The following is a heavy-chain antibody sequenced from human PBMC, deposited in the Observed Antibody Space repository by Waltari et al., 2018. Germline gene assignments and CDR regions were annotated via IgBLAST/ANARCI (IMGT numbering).Heavy chain of an antibody. J-gene: IGHJ6*02. Sequence: QVQLVESGGGVVQPGRSLRLSCAASGFTFSSHAMHWVRQAPGKGLEWVAVISYDASNKYYADSVQGRVTISRDISKNTLYLQMDSLRAEDTAVYYYARAGGDSHYYGMDVWGQGTTVTVSS. CDR3: ARAGGDSHYYGMDV. D-gene: IGHD4-17*01. CDR1: GFTFSSHA. CDR2: ISYDASNK. V-gene: IGHV3-30*01.